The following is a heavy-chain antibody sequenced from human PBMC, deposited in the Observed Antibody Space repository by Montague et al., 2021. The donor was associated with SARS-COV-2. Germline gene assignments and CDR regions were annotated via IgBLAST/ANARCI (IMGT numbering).Heavy chain of an antibody. CDR2: IYYSGSS. CDR3: ARHTVFCTSTSCFQEAPWYFYMDV. J-gene: IGHJ6*03. D-gene: IGHD2-2*01. V-gene: IGHV4-39*01. CDR1: GDSISHSSFY. Sequence: SETLSLTCSVSGDSISHSSFYWGWIRQPPGKVLEWIGRIYYSGSSSYNPSLKSRVTISIDTSKNHFSLELGSVTAADTAVYYCARHTVFCTSTSCFQEAPWYFYMDVWGKGTTVTVSS.